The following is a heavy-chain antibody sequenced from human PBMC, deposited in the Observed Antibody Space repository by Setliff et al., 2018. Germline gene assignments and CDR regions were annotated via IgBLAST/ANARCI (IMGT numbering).Heavy chain of an antibody. V-gene: IGHV4-39*01. D-gene: IGHD2-15*01. CDR3: ARLPGYCGGGSCYGYYTFDV. CDR1: GGSISSSDFY. J-gene: IGHJ3*01. CDR2: IYYSGTT. Sequence: SETLSLTCTVSGGSISSSDFYWGWIRQPPGKGLEWIGSIYYSGTTYYNPSLTSRVTISVDTSKNQFSLKLRSVTAADTAIFYCARLPGYCGGGSCYGYYTFDVWGQGTMVTVSS.